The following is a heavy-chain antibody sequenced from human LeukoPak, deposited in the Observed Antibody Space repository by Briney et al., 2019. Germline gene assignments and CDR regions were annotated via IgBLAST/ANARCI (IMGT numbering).Heavy chain of an antibody. J-gene: IGHJ4*02. D-gene: IGHD1-26*01. Sequence: SETLSLTCAVSGGSISSSNWWSWVRQPPGKGLEWIGEIYHSGSTNYNPSLKSRVTISIDKSKNQFSLKVSSVTAADTAVYYCARARSYQREYFDYWGQGTLVTVSS. CDR2: IYHSGST. CDR1: GGSISSSNW. V-gene: IGHV4-4*02. CDR3: ARARSYQREYFDY.